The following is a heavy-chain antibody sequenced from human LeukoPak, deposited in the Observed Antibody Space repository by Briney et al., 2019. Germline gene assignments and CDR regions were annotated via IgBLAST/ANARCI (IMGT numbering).Heavy chain of an antibody. D-gene: IGHD6-13*01. J-gene: IGHJ4*02. Sequence: GGFLRLSCAASGFTFSSYAMSWVRQAPGKGLEWVSAISGSGGSTYYAGSVKGRFTISRDNSKNTLYLQMNSLRAEDTAVYYCAKDHRPGIAAAGTGGFDYWGQGTLVTVSS. CDR2: ISGSGGST. CDR1: GFTFSSYA. CDR3: AKDHRPGIAAAGTGGFDY. V-gene: IGHV3-23*01.